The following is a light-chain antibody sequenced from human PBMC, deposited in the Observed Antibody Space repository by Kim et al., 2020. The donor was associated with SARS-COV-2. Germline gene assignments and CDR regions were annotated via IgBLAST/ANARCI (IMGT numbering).Light chain of an antibody. CDR3: AAWDDSLNGYV. J-gene: IGLJ1*01. V-gene: IGLV1-44*01. CDR2: SNN. Sequence: GQRDTISCSGSSANIGSNTVNWYQQLPGTAPKLLICSNNQRPSGVPDRFSGSKSGTSAFLAISGLQSEDEADYYCAAWDDSLNGYVFGTGTKVTVL. CDR1: SANIGSNT.